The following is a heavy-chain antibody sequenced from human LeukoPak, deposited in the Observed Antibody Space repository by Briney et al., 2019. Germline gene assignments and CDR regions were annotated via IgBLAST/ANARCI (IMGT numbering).Heavy chain of an antibody. Sequence: GGSLRLSCAASGFTLSSYAMHWVRQAPGKGLEWVAVISYDGSNKYYSDSVKGRFTISRDNSKNTLYLQMNSLRAEDTAVYYCARAPWDSSGYPDYWGQGTLVTVSS. CDR2: ISYDGSNK. V-gene: IGHV3-30-3*01. CDR3: ARAPWDSSGYPDY. CDR1: GFTLSSYA. J-gene: IGHJ4*02. D-gene: IGHD3-22*01.